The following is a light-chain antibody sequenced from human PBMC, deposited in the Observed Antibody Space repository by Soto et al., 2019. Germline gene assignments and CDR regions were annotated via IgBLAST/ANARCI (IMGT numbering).Light chain of an antibody. J-gene: IGKJ1*01. CDR3: QHYDNWPPWT. Sequence: EIVLTQSPGTLSLSPGERATLSCRASEHVPSTSLAWYQQRPGQAPRLLVYGTSTRATGISARFSGSGAGTELTLTITSLQSEDFAVYYCQHYDNWPPWTFGQGTKVDIK. CDR1: EHVPST. V-gene: IGKV3-15*01. CDR2: GTS.